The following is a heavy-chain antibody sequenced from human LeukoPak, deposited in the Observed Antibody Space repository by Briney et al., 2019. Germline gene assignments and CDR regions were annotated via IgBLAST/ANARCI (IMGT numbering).Heavy chain of an antibody. CDR2: IYSGGST. V-gene: IGHV3-53*01. CDR3: ARGLGYCTSTTCLLPFDY. CDR1: GFTVSTYY. J-gene: IGHJ4*02. Sequence: GGSLRLSCAASGFTVSTYYMTWVRQAPGKGLECVSVIYSGGSTYYADSVKGRFTVSRDNSKNTLYLQMNSLRAEDTAMHYCARGLGYCTSTTCLLPFDYWGQGTLVTVSS. D-gene: IGHD2-2*01.